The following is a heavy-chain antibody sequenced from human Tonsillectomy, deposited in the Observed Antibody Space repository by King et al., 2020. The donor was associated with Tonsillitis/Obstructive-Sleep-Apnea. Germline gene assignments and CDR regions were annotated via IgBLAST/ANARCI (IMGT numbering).Heavy chain of an antibody. Sequence: VQLVESGAEVKKPGESLKISCKGSGYSFTNYWIGWVRQMPGKGLEWMGIIYPDDSYTSYSPSFQGQVTISVDKSISTAYLQWSSLKASDSAMYYCARAHYDFWTGYVNAFDLWGQGTMVIVSS. J-gene: IGHJ3*01. CDR1: GYSFTNYW. D-gene: IGHD3-3*01. CDR3: ARAHYDFWTGYVNAFDL. CDR2: IYPDDSYT. V-gene: IGHV5-51*01.